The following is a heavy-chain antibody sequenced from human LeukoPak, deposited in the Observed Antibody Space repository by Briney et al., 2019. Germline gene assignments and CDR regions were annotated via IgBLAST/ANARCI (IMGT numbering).Heavy chain of an antibody. V-gene: IGHV3-23*01. D-gene: IGHD2-2*01. CDR3: AKDSPDIVVVPAANPLDS. CDR2: LSGSGGST. CDR1: GFTFSGYA. Sequence: GGSLRLSCAASGFTFSGYAMSWVRQAPGKGLEWVSSLSGSGGSTYCADSVKGRFTISRDNSRNTLYLQMNSLRAEDTAIYYCAKDSPDIVVVPAANPLDSWGQGTLVTVAS. J-gene: IGHJ4*02.